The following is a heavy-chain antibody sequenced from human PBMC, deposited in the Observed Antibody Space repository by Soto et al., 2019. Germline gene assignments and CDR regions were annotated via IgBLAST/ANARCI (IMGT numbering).Heavy chain of an antibody. Sequence: LSLTCAFPDYSISNAYYWAWIRQPPGKGLEVIGTLFVSGTAFYIPSLQSRVTISIDTSKSHFSLKLDSVTAADTAVYHCARTLQFKRGGVFDSWGQETMVTVSS. CDR1: DYSISNAYY. D-gene: IGHD4-4*01. CDR3: ARTLQFKRGGVFDS. CDR2: LFVSGTA. V-gene: IGHV4-38-2*01. J-gene: IGHJ3*02.